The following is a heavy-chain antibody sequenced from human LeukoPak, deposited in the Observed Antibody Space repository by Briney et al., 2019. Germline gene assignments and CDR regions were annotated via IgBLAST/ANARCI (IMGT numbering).Heavy chain of an antibody. CDR2: ISFDGSNK. Sequence: TGGSLRLSCAASGFTFSNYVMNWVRQAPGKGLEWVAIISFDGSNKYYADSVKGRFTISRDNSKNTLYLQMNSLRAEYTAIYYCAKANNGYFDCWGQGTLVTVSS. D-gene: IGHD2-8*01. J-gene: IGHJ4*02. CDR1: GFTFSNYV. V-gene: IGHV3-30*18. CDR3: AKANNGYFDC.